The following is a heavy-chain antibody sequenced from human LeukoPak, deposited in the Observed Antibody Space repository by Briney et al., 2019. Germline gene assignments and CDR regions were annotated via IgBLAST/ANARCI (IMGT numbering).Heavy chain of an antibody. CDR2: IVYSGST. D-gene: IGHD3-22*01. CDR3: ARSRDYDSSGFYEFDY. Sequence: KASETLSLTCTVSSGSIFNYYWSWIRQPPGKGLEWIGYIVYSGSTNYNPSLKSRVAISLDTSKNQFSLKVNSVTAADTAVYYCARSRDYDSSGFYEFDYWGQGTLVTVTS. J-gene: IGHJ4*02. V-gene: IGHV4-59*01. CDR1: SGSIFNYY.